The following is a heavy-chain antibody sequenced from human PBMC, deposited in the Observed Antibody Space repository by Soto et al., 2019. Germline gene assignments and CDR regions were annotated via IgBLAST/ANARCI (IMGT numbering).Heavy chain of an antibody. CDR2: INAGNGNT. CDR3: ARARSATTSYYYYYCGMDV. V-gene: IGHV1-3*01. J-gene: IGHJ6*02. CDR1: GYTFTSYA. D-gene: IGHD5-12*01. Sequence: ASVKVSCKASGYTFTSYAMHWVRQAPGQRLEWMGWINAGNGNTKYSQKFQGRVTITRDTSASTAYMELSSLRSEDTAVYYCARARSATTSYYYYYCGMDVWGQGTTVTVSS.